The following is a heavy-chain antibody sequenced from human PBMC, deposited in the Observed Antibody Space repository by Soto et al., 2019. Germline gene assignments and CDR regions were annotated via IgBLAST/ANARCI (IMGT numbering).Heavy chain of an antibody. J-gene: IGHJ6*02. V-gene: IGHV3-33*01. CDR3: ARDSGGIVVVPAAMVDYYYYYGMDV. CDR2: IWYDGSNK. D-gene: IGHD2-2*01. Sequence: GGSLRLSCAASGFTFSSYGMHWVRQAPGKGLEWVAVIWYDGSNKYYADSVKGRFTISRDNSKNTLYLQMNSLRAEDTAVYYCARDSGGIVVVPAAMVDYYYYYGMDVWGQGTTVTVSS. CDR1: GFTFSSYG.